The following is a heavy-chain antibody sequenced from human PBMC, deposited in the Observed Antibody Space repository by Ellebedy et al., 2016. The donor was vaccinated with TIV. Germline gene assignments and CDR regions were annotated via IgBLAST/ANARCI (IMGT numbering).Heavy chain of an antibody. Sequence: GGSLRLXXAVSGVTSSGHWLSWVRQAPGKGPEWVANINKDGNEEFYVKSLRGRFSISRDNAKNSLHLQMNSLRGEDTAVYYCARLGHNATWWDSWGQGILVTVTS. D-gene: IGHD2-15*01. V-gene: IGHV3-7*01. J-gene: IGHJ5*02. CDR2: INKDGNEE. CDR1: GVTSSGHW. CDR3: ARLGHNATWWDS.